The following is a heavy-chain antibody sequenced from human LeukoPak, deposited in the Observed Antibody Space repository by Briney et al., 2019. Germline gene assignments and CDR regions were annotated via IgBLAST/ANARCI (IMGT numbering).Heavy chain of an antibody. Sequence: SVKVSCKASGGTFSSYAISWVRQAPGQGLEWMGGIIPIFGPANYAQKFQGRVTITADESTSTAYMELSSLRSEDTAVYYCARDPVYDYGDYYYYYGMDVWGQGTTVTVSS. J-gene: IGHJ6*02. CDR3: ARDPVYDYGDYYYYYGMDV. D-gene: IGHD4-17*01. CDR2: IIPIFGPA. CDR1: GGTFSSYA. V-gene: IGHV1-69*13.